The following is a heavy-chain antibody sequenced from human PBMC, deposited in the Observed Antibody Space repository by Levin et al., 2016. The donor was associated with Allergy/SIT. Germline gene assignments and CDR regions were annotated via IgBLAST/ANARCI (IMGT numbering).Heavy chain of an antibody. J-gene: IGHJ6*02. D-gene: IGHD6-6*01. CDR2: ISGSSSYT. CDR3: ARPIAARGSPYYYGMDV. V-gene: IGHV3-11*06. Sequence: WIRQPPGKGLEWVSYISGSSSYTNYADSVKGRFTISRDNAKNSLYLQMNSLRAEDTAVYYCARPIAARGSPYYYGMDVWGQGTTVTVSS.